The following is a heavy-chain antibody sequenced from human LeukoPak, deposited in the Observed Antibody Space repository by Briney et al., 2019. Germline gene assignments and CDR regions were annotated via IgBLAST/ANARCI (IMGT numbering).Heavy chain of an antibody. D-gene: IGHD3-9*01. CDR1: GYTFTGYY. V-gene: IGHV1-2*02. Sequence: ASAKVSCKASGYTFTGYYMHWVRQAPGQGLEWMGWINPNSGGTNYAQKFQGRVTMTRDTSISTAYMELSRLRSDDTAVYYCARVLYDILTGYLGGMDVWGQGTTVTVSS. CDR2: INPNSGGT. J-gene: IGHJ6*02. CDR3: ARVLYDILTGYLGGMDV.